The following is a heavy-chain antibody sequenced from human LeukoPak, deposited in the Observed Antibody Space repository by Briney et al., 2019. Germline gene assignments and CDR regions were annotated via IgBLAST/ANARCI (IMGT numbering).Heavy chain of an antibody. Sequence: PGGSLRLSCAASGFTVSSNYMSWVRQPPGKGLEWVSVIYSGGSTCYAEAVKGRCTISRDHIKNTLYLQMNSLRVEDTAVYYCAPRQWVGSTCYAGFDYWGQGTLVTVSS. CDR1: GFTVSSNY. D-gene: IGHD2-2*01. CDR3: APRQWVGSTCYAGFDY. J-gene: IGHJ4*02. V-gene: IGHV3-53*01. CDR2: IYSGGST.